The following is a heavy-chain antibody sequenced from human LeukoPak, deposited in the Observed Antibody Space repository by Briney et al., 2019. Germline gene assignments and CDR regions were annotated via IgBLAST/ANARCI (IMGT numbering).Heavy chain of an antibody. CDR2: ISYDGSNK. CDR1: GFTFSSYA. Sequence: GSLRLSCAASGFTFSSYARHWVGQAPGKGLEWVAVISYDGSNKYYADSVKGRFTISRDNSKNTLYLQMNSLRAEDTAVYYCARRYCSGGSCYQAFDYWGQGTLVTVSS. V-gene: IGHV3-30*04. D-gene: IGHD2-15*01. J-gene: IGHJ4*02. CDR3: ARRYCSGGSCYQAFDY.